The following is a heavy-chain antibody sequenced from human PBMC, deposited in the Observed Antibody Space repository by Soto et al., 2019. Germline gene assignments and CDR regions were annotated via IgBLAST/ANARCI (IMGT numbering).Heavy chain of an antibody. CDR2: IYYSGST. D-gene: IGHD6-13*01. Sequence: PSETLSLTCTVSGGSISSYYWSWIRQPPGKGLEWIGYIYYSGSTNYNPSLKSRVTISVDTSKNQFSLKLSSVTAADTAVYYCARDMGAAAGLGFHYAFDPWGQGTLVTVSS. J-gene: IGHJ5*02. CDR1: GGSISSYY. CDR3: ARDMGAAAGLGFHYAFDP. V-gene: IGHV4-59*01.